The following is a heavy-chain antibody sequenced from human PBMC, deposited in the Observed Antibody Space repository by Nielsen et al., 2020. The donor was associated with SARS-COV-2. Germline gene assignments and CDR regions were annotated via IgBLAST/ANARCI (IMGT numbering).Heavy chain of an antibody. CDR3: AKISGSQRHYFDF. CDR2: IGTTGDKT. Sequence: GESLKISCAASGFSFSSSAMTWVRQAPGKGLEWVSSIGTTGDKTFYADSEKGSFTISRDNSKNTLYLQLNRLRAEDTAVFYCAKISGSQRHYFDFWGQGALVTVSS. CDR1: GFSFSSSA. J-gene: IGHJ4*02. D-gene: IGHD1-26*01. V-gene: IGHV3-23*01.